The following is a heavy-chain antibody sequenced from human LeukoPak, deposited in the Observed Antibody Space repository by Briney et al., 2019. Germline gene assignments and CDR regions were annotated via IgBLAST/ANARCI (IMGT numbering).Heavy chain of an antibody. CDR2: ISTSSTYM. CDR3: ASYSGYDDYYYYYYMDV. D-gene: IGHD5-12*01. V-gene: IGHV3-21*01. Sequence: PGGSLRLSCAASGFTFSSYSMNWVRQAPGKGLEWVSSISTSSTYMYYVDSVKGRFTISRDNAKNSLYLQMNTLRAEDTAVYYCASYSGYDDYYYYYYMDVWGKGTTVTISS. CDR1: GFTFSSYS. J-gene: IGHJ6*03.